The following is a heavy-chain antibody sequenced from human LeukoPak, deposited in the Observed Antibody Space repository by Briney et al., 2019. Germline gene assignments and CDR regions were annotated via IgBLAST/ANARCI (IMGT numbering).Heavy chain of an antibody. Sequence: GGSLRLSCAASGFTFSSHGMHWVRQAPGKGLEWVAVISYDGSNKYYADSVKGRFTISRDNSKNTLYLQMNSLRAEDTAVYYCAKLHGYSYGYVFDYWGQGTLVTVSS. CDR2: ISYDGSNK. V-gene: IGHV3-30*18. CDR3: AKLHGYSYGYVFDY. CDR1: GFTFSSHG. J-gene: IGHJ4*02. D-gene: IGHD5-18*01.